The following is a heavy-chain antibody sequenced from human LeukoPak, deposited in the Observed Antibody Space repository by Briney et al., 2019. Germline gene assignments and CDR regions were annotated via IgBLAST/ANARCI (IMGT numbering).Heavy chain of an antibody. Sequence: GASVKVSCKASGYTFTGYYMHWVRQAPGQGLEWTGWINPNSGGTNYAQKFQGRVTMTRDTSISTAYMELSRLRSDDTAVYYCARDSGDYYGSGIFRWFDPWGQGTLVTVSS. CDR2: INPNSGGT. V-gene: IGHV1-2*02. D-gene: IGHD3-10*01. CDR3: ARDSGDYYGSGIFRWFDP. J-gene: IGHJ5*02. CDR1: GYTFTGYY.